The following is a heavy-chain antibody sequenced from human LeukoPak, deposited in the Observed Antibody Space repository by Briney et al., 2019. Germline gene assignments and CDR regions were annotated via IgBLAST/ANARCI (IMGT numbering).Heavy chain of an antibody. V-gene: IGHV4-39*01. J-gene: IGHJ4*02. CDR1: GVSITHY. D-gene: IGHD6-19*01. Sequence: SETLSLTCTVSGVSITHYWGWIRQPPGKGLEWIGSFYYSGNTYYNSSLESRVTISVDTSKSQFSLKLSSVTAADTAVYYCARHPYTRRGLAVADFYFDYWGQGTLVTVSS. CDR3: ARHPYTRRGLAVADFYFDY. CDR2: FYYSGNT.